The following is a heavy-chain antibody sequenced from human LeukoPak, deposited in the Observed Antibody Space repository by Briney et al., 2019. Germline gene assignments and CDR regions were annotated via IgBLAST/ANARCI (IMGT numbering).Heavy chain of an antibody. V-gene: IGHV3-53*01. J-gene: IGHJ4*02. D-gene: IGHD4-17*01. CDR3: ARGARNTVTASGVFDY. Sequence: PGGSLRLSCAASGFTVSSNYMSWVRQAPGKGLEWVSVIYSGGSTYYADSVKGRFTISRDNSKNTLYLQINSLRAEDTAVYYCARGARNTVTASGVFDYWGQGTLVTVSS. CDR2: IYSGGST. CDR1: GFTVSSNY.